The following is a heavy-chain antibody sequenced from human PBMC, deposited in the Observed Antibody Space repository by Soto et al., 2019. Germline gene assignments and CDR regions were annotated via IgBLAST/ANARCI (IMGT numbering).Heavy chain of an antibody. D-gene: IGHD6-19*01. CDR1: GFTFTRYS. CDR3: AKDLPLAVAGFFDY. Sequence: PGGSLRLSCAASGFTFTRYSMNWVRQAPGRGLEWVSSISSTTNYIYYGDSMKGRFTISRDNGKNSLYLEMHSLRAEDTAVYYCAKDLPLAVAGFFDYWGQGTPVTVSS. J-gene: IGHJ4*02. CDR2: ISSTTNYI. V-gene: IGHV3-21*04.